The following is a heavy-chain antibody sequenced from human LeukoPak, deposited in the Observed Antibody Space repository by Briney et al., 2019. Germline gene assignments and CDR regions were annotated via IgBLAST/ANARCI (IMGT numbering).Heavy chain of an antibody. V-gene: IGHV4-34*09. CDR3: ARDRGMWGGVYGSGSYLNY. J-gene: IGHJ4*02. CDR2: INHRGSTT. D-gene: IGHD3-10*01. Sequence: SETLSLTCAVYGGSFSGHYWSWIRQPPGKGLEWIGEINHRGSTTNHNPSLKSRVTISVDTSKNQFSLKLSSVTAADTAVYYCARDRGMWGGVYGSGSYLNYWGQGTLVTVSS. CDR1: GGSFSGHY.